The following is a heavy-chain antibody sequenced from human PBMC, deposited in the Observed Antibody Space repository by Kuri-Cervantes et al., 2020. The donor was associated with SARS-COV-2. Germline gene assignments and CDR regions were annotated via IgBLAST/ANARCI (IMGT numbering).Heavy chain of an antibody. D-gene: IGHD3-10*01. CDR2: IIPIFGTA. J-gene: IGHJ5*02. V-gene: IGHV1-69*13. CDR3: ARGGYRFGELGYNWFDP. Sequence: SVKVSCKASGYTFTGYYMHWVRQAPGQGLEWMGGIIPIFGTANYAQKFQGRVTITADESTSTAYMELSSLRSEDTAVYYCARGGYRFGELGYNWFDPWGQGTLVTVSS. CDR1: GYTFTGYY.